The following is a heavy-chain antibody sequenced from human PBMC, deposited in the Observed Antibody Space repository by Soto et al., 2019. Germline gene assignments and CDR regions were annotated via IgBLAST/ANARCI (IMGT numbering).Heavy chain of an antibody. Sequence: QVQLVQSGAEEKKPGASVKISCKASGYTFSDYTMHWVRQAPGQKFEWMGWINVGKGHTKYSQNFQCRVTITRDTSASTAYMELSSLSSEDTAVYYCVKDHPSLSIWGQGTLVSVSS. CDR3: VKDHPSLSI. CDR2: INVGKGHT. CDR1: GYTFSDYT. D-gene: IGHD6-6*01. J-gene: IGHJ4*02. V-gene: IGHV1-3*05.